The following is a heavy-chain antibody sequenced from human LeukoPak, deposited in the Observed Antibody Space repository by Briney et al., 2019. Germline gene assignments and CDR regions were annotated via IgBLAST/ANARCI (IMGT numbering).Heavy chain of an antibody. D-gene: IGHD2-15*01. V-gene: IGHV3-53*01. CDR1: GFTVSNNY. J-gene: IGHJ3*02. CDR2: FYSGGST. CDR3: AREGVGYPDAFDI. Sequence: PGGSLLFSCAASGFTVSNNYRSWVRQAPGKGLEWVSVFYSGGSTYYADSVKGRFTSSRDNAKNTLYLQMNSLRAEDTAVYYCAREGVGYPDAFDIWGHGKLVTVSS.